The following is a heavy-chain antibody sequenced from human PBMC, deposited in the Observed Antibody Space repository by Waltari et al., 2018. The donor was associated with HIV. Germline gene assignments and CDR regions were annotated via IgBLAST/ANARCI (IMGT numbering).Heavy chain of an antibody. D-gene: IGHD4-4*01. CDR2: INHSGST. J-gene: IGHJ4*02. CDR3: ARDRLRDYTPIDY. V-gene: IGHV4-34*01. CDR1: GGSFSGYY. Sequence: QVQLQQWGAGLLKPSETLSLTCAVYGGSFSGYYWSWIRQPPGKGLEGIGEINHSGSTNYNPSLKSRVTISVDTSKNQFSLKLSSVTAADTAVYYCARDRLRDYTPIDYWGQGTLVTVSS.